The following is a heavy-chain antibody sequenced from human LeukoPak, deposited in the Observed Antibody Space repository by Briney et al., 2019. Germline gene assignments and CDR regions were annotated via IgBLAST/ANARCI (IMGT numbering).Heavy chain of an antibody. CDR3: ARGEGYYASGSYYIDY. J-gene: IGHJ4*02. Sequence: GGSLRLSCAASGFTFSSYTMNWVRQAPGKGLEWVSSITTSSTYIYYADSVRGRFTISRDNAKNSLYLRMSSLRVEDTAVYYCARGEGYYASGSYYIDYWGQGTLVSVSS. CDR1: GFTFSSYT. V-gene: IGHV3-21*01. CDR2: ITTSSTYI. D-gene: IGHD3-10*01.